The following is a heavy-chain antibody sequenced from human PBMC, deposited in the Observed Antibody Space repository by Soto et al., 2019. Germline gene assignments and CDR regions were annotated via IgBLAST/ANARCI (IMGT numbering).Heavy chain of an antibody. CDR1: GYVFTSYG. D-gene: IGHD6-13*01. V-gene: IGHV1-18*04. J-gene: IGHJ4*02. CDR3: ERIAAASTGWYLDN. CDR2: ITIYNGNT. Sequence: QVQLVQSGAAVTESGASVTVSCKASGYVFTSYGISWVRQAPGQGLEWMGWITIYNGNTNYAQKFQDRVAMTTDTSTTTAYMELRNLTSDDTAVYYCERIAAASTGWYLDNWGQGTLVTVSS.